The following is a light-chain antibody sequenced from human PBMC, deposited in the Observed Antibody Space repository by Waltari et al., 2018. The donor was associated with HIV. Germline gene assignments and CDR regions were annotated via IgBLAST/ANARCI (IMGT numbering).Light chain of an antibody. CDR2: ANN. Sequence: QSVLTQPPSLSGAPGQRVRISCTGSSSNIGAAYDVHWYQQLPRTAPKLLIYANNKRASGFPDRFSGSKFGPSASLAITGLQAEDEANYYCQSYDSGLSGSVFGGGTKLTVL. V-gene: IGLV1-40*01. J-gene: IGLJ2*01. CDR3: QSYDSGLSGSV. CDR1: SSNIGAAYD.